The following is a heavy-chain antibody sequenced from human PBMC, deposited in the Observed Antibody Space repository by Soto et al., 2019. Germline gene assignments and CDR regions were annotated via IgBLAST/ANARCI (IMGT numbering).Heavy chain of an antibody. CDR1: GGSFSGYC. Sequence: SETLSLTCAVYGGSFSGYCWSWIRQPPGKGLEWIGYIYYSGSTNYNPPLKSRVTISVDTSKNQFSLKLSSVTAADTAVYYCARAPRGNYGYPSYFDYWGQGTLVTVSS. D-gene: IGHD3-10*01. J-gene: IGHJ4*02. V-gene: IGHV4-59*01. CDR2: IYYSGST. CDR3: ARAPRGNYGYPSYFDY.